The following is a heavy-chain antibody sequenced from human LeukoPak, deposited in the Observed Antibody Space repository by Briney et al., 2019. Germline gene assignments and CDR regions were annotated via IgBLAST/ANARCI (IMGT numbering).Heavy chain of an antibody. CDR1: GFTFSSYG. Sequence: PGGSLRLSCAASGFTFSSYGMSGVRQALGMGLEWVSAISASGGSTYYADSVKGRFTISRDNSKNTLYLQINSLGAEDTAVYYCANGYNYRCDYWGQGTLVTVSS. CDR3: ANGYNYRCDY. CDR2: ISASGGST. J-gene: IGHJ4*02. V-gene: IGHV3-23*01. D-gene: IGHD5-24*01.